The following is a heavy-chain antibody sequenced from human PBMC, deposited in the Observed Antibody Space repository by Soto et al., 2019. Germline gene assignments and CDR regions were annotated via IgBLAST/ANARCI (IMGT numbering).Heavy chain of an antibody. CDR2: IKQDGSEK. D-gene: IGHD3-3*01. Sequence: PGGSLRLSCAASGFTFSSYWMSWVRQAPGKGLEWVANIKQDGSEKYYVDSVKGRFTISRDNAKNSLYLQMNSLRAEDTAVYYCARARGKYYDFWSGYWTIYWGQGTLVTVYS. CDR1: GFTFSSYW. V-gene: IGHV3-7*01. CDR3: ARARGKYYDFWSGYWTIY. J-gene: IGHJ4*02.